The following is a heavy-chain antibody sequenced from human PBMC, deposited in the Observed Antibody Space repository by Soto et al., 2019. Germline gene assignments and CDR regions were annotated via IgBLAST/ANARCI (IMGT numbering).Heavy chain of an antibody. V-gene: IGHV4-34*01. CDR2: INHSGST. Sequence: PSETLSLTCAVYGGSFSGYYWSWIRQPPGKGLEWIGEINHSGSTNYNPSLKSRVTISVDTSKNQFSLKLSSVTAADTAVYYCARGELLEWLLDYWGQGTLVTVS. CDR1: GGSFSGYY. D-gene: IGHD3-3*01. CDR3: ARGELLEWLLDY. J-gene: IGHJ4*02.